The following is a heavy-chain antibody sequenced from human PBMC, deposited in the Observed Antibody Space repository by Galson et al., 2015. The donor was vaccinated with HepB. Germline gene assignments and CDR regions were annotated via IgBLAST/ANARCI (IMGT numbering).Heavy chain of an antibody. CDR1: GYTFTSYA. D-gene: IGHD3-10*01. CDR3: ARDFGESLDYYYYYGMDV. Sequence: SVKVSCKASGYTFTSYAMNWVRQAPGQGLEWMGWINTNTGNPTYAQGFTGRFVFSLDTSVSTAYLQISSLKAEDTAVYYCARDFGESLDYYYYYGMDVWGQGTTVTVSS. CDR2: INTNTGNP. V-gene: IGHV7-4-1*02. J-gene: IGHJ6*02.